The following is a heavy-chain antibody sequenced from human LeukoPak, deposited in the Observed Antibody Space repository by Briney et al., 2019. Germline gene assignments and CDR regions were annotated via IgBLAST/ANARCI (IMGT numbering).Heavy chain of an antibody. J-gene: IGHJ4*02. V-gene: IGHV3-73*01. CDR2: IRSKANSYAT. Sequence: GGSLRLSXAASGFTFSGSAMHWGRPASGKGREWVGRIRSKANSYATAYAPSVKGRFTISRDDSKNTAYLQMNSLKTEDTAVYYCTRGSVGDYGFDYWGQGTLVTVSS. D-gene: IGHD4-17*01. CDR3: TRGSVGDYGFDY. CDR1: GFTFSGSA.